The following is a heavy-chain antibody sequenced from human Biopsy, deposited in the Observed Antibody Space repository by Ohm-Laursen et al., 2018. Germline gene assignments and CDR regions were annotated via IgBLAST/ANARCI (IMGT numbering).Heavy chain of an antibody. CDR1: GGSIGGSGDY. V-gene: IGHV4-61*08. J-gene: IGHJ3*01. Sequence: SETLSLTCTVSGGSIGGSGDYWSWIRQPPGKGLEWIGYISDTGTTNYNPSLRGRVAMSVDTSKNQFSLQLTSVTAADTAMFFCARLFRLDDYWNDDPPDGFDAWGQGTMVTVSS. CDR3: ARLFRLDDYWNDDPPDGFDA. CDR2: ISDTGTT. D-gene: IGHD3-3*01.